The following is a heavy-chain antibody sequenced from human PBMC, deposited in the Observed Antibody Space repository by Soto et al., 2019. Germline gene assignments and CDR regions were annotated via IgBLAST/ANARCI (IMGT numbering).Heavy chain of an antibody. CDR3: AKGAPDVFGSGGRCYLDY. J-gene: IGHJ4*02. D-gene: IGHD2-15*01. Sequence: EVQLVESGGGLVQPGRSLRLSCAASGFTFDDYAMHWVRRVPGKGLEWVSSISWNSNIIGYADSVKGRFTISRDNAKNSLYLKMNSLRPEDTALYYCAKGAPDVFGSGGRCYLDYGAQGTLVTVSS. V-gene: IGHV3-9*01. CDR1: GFTFDDYA. CDR2: ISWNSNII.